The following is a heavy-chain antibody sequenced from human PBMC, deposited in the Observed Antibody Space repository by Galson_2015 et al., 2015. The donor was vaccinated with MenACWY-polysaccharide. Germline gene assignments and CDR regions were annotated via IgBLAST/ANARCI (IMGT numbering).Heavy chain of an antibody. D-gene: IGHD2-2*03. J-gene: IGHJ4*02. CDR2: IKQDRGAI. Sequence: SLRLSCAASGFTFSTYWMNWVRQAPGKGLEWVAIIKQDRGAIHYMDSVRGRFTISRDNAKNSLFLQMNSLRTEDTAVYYCAGGSGYLIDDWGQGTLVTVSS. CDR1: GFTFSTYW. V-gene: IGHV3-7*03. CDR3: AGGSGYLIDD.